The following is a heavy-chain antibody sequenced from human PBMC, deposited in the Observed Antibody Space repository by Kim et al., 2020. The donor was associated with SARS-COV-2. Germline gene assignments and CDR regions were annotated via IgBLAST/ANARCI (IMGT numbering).Heavy chain of an antibody. J-gene: IGHJ3*02. Sequence: SETLSLTCTVSGGSISSSSYYWGWIRQPPGKGLEWIGSIYYSGSTYYNPSLKSRVTISVDTSKNQFSLKLSSVTAADTAVYYCANLLEDAFDIWGQGTMVTVSS. V-gene: IGHV4-39*01. CDR2: IYYSGST. CDR1: GGSISSSSYY. CDR3: ANLLEDAFDI. D-gene: IGHD1-1*01.